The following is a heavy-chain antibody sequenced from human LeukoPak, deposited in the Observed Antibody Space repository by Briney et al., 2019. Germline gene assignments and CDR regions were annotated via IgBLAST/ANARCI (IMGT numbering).Heavy chain of an antibody. V-gene: IGHV3-7*01. D-gene: IGHD1-26*01. Sequence: GGSLRLSCAVSGFTFRSYWMSWVRQAPGKGLGWVANIKQDGSEIYYVDSVKGRFTISRDNAKNALYLQMSSLRAEDTAVYYCARDGRSGSYYDLWGQGTLVTVSS. CDR2: IKQDGSEI. J-gene: IGHJ5*02. CDR3: ARDGRSGSYYDL. CDR1: GFTFRSYW.